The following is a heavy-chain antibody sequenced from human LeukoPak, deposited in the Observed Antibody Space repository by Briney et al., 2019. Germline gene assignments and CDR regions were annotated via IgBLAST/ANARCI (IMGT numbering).Heavy chain of an antibody. Sequence: ASVKVSCKVSGYTLTELSMHWVRQAPGKGLEWMGGFDPEDGETIYAQKFQGRVTMTEDTSTDTAYMELSSLRSEDTAVYYCARDYGLLWFGDAYYFDYWGQGTLVTVSS. D-gene: IGHD3-10*01. J-gene: IGHJ4*02. V-gene: IGHV1-24*01. CDR2: FDPEDGET. CDR1: GYTLTELS. CDR3: ARDYGLLWFGDAYYFDY.